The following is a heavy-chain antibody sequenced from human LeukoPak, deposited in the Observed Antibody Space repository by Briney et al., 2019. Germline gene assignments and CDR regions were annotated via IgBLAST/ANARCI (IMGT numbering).Heavy chain of an antibody. CDR2: IKQDGSEK. V-gene: IGHV3-7*01. Sequence: GGSLRLSCAASGFTFSNYWMNWVRQAPGKGLEWVANIKQDGSEKYYVDSVKGRFTISRDNAKNSLYLQMNSLRAEDTAVYYCARVSYSNYGGSYYMDVWGKGTTVTVSS. CDR3: ARVSYSNYGGSYYMDV. CDR1: GFTFSNYW. J-gene: IGHJ6*03. D-gene: IGHD4-11*01.